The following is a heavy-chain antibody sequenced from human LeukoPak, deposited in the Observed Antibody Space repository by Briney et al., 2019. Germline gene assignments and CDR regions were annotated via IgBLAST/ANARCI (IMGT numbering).Heavy chain of an antibody. CDR1: GYTLTELS. D-gene: IGHD3-10*01. V-gene: IGHV1-2*02. J-gene: IGHJ6*03. Sequence: ASVKVSCKVSGYTLTELSMHWVRQAPGQGLEWMGWINPNSGGTNYAQKFQGRVTMTRDTSISTAYMELSRLRSDDTAVYYCARAPYYYGSGSYYDPFYYYYYMDVWGKGTTVTVSS. CDR3: ARAPYYYGSGSYYDPFYYYYYMDV. CDR2: INPNSGGT.